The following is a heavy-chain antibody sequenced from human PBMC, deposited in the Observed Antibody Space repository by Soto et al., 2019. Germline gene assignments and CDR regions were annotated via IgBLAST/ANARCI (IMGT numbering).Heavy chain of an antibody. Sequence: ASVKVSCKASGYTFTSYDINWVRQATGQGLEWMGWMNPNSGNTGYAQKFQGRVTMTRNTSISTAYMELSSLRSEDTAVYYCARGRGREYYDYIWGSYRYLDYWGQGTLVTVSS. CDR3: ARGRGREYYDYIWGSYRYLDY. CDR1: GYTFTSYD. V-gene: IGHV1-8*01. D-gene: IGHD3-16*02. J-gene: IGHJ4*02. CDR2: MNPNSGNT.